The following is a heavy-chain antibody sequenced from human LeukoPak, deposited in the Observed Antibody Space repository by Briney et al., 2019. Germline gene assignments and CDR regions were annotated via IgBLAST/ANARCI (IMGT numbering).Heavy chain of an antibody. CDR3: AKGSGWEMSYYYYMDV. Sequence: GGSLRLSCAASGFTFISYSMNWVRQAPGKGLEWVSSISSSSSYIYYADSVKGRFTISRDNAKNSLYLQMNSLRAEAAAVYYCAKGSGWEMSYYYYMDVWGKGTTVTISS. CDR1: GFTFISYS. V-gene: IGHV3-21*01. D-gene: IGHD1-26*01. J-gene: IGHJ6*03. CDR2: ISSSSSYI.